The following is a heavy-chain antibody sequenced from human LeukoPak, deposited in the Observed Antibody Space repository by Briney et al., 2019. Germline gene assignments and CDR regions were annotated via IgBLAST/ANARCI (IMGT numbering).Heavy chain of an antibody. Sequence: SETLSLTCTVSGVSISSSNSYWGWIRQPPGKGLEWIGEINHSGSTNYNPSLKSRVTISVDTSKNQFSLKLSSVTVADTAVYYCAGYGGDWYPDSWGQGTLVIVSS. D-gene: IGHD2-21*02. CDR1: GVSISSSNSY. V-gene: IGHV4-39*07. J-gene: IGHJ4*02. CDR2: INHSGST. CDR3: AGYGGDWYPDS.